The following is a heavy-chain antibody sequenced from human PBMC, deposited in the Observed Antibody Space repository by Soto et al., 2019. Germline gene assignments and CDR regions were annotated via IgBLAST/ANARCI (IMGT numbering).Heavy chain of an antibody. Sequence: QVQLVQSGSDVKKPGASFTVSCKASGYIFSDYYIHWVRQAPGQGLEWMGWIDPRNGGTKYAPKFQDRLTMTTDTSTSTAFLELRRLRLDDTAVFFCARVLYRNVIHAWGQGTLVTVSS. CDR2: IDPRNGGT. D-gene: IGHD5-18*01. J-gene: IGHJ4*02. V-gene: IGHV1-2*02. CDR1: GYIFSDYY. CDR3: ARVLYRNVIHA.